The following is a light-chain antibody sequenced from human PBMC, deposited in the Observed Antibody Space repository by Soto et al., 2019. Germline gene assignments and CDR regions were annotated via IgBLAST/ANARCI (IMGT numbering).Light chain of an antibody. Sequence: QSVLTQPPSVSEAPRQRVTISCSGSSSNIGDNGVNWYQQLPGKAPKLLIYYDDLPPSGVSDRFSGSKSGTSASLAISGLQSEDEAVYYCATWDDSLSGWVFGGGTKVTVL. CDR1: SSNIGDNG. V-gene: IGLV1-36*01. CDR3: ATWDDSLSGWV. J-gene: IGLJ3*02. CDR2: YDD.